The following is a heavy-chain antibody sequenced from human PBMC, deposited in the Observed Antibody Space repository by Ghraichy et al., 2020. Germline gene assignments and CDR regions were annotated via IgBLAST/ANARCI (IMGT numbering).Heavy chain of an antibody. CDR1: GGTFSSYA. J-gene: IGHJ6*02. D-gene: IGHD3-10*01. V-gene: IGHV1-69*13. CDR3: ARVNGLLWFGEYPRGMDV. Sequence: SVKVSCKASGGTFSSYAISWVRQAPGQGLEWMGGIIPIFGTANYAQKFQGRVTITADESTSTAYMELSSLRSEDTAVYYCARVNGLLWFGEYPRGMDVWGQGTTVTVSS. CDR2: IIPIFGTA.